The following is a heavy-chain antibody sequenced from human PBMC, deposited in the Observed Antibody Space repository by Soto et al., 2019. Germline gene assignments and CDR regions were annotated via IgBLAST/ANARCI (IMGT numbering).Heavy chain of an antibody. CDR3: AKVRDITMVRGALGY. CDR1: GFTFSSYA. V-gene: IGHV3-23*01. D-gene: IGHD3-10*01. CDR2: ISGSGGST. J-gene: IGHJ4*02. Sequence: SLRLSCAASGFTFSSYAMSWVRQAPGKGLEWVSAISGSGGSTYYADSVKGRFTISRDNSKNTLYLQMNSLRAEDTAVYYCAKVRDITMVRGALGYWGQGTLVTVSS.